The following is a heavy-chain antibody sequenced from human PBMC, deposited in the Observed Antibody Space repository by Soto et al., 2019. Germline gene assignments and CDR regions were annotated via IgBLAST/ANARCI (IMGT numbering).Heavy chain of an antibody. CDR1: GFSFDDHN. V-gene: IGHV3-43*01. CDR3: ASSQGDY. CDR2: LSWYGETT. Sequence: EAHLVESGGAVVQPGGSLRLSCVASGFSFDDHNMYLVRQASDQGMEWVSLLSWYGETTYYADSVKGRFTISRDNSKNSLYLQLNAVTTEDTALYYCASSQGDYWGQGTLVTVAS. J-gene: IGHJ4*02.